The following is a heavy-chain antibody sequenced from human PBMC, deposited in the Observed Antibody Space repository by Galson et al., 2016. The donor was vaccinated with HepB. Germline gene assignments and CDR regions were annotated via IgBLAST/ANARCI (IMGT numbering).Heavy chain of an antibody. CDR3: ARAGSAGHPYRTPFGLDV. V-gene: IGHV7-4-1*02. Sequence: SVKVSCKASGYTFTTYGVNWVRQAPGQGLEWMGWINTESGDPMYAQGSTGRFVLSLDTSVSTAYLEISNLRSGDTAVYYCARAGSAGHPYRTPFGLDVWGQGTTVTVSS. CDR1: GYTFTTYG. CDR2: INTESGDP. J-gene: IGHJ6*02. D-gene: IGHD6-13*01.